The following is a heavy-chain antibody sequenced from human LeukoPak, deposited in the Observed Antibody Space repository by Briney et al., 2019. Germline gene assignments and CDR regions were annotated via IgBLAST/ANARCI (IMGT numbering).Heavy chain of an antibody. Sequence: ASVKVSCKASGGTFSSYDISWVRQAPGQGLEWMEGIMPMFGKTNYAQKFQGRVTTTADKATSTAYMELSSLRSEDTAVYYCAGGRTDIVVVPATLRNYYFDYWGQGTLVTVSS. CDR2: IMPMFGKT. D-gene: IGHD2-2*01. CDR1: GGTFSSYD. CDR3: AGGRTDIVVVPATLRNYYFDY. V-gene: IGHV1-69*06. J-gene: IGHJ4*02.